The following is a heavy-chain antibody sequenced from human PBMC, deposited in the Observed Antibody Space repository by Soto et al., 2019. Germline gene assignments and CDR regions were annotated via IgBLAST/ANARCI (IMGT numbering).Heavy chain of an antibody. CDR3: ARLSRATVATPAAFDY. J-gene: IGHJ4*02. Sequence: HGESLKISCKGSGYSFNRYYIAWVRQMPGKGLEWMGIVHPGDSDTRYSPSFQGQVTMSADRSISTAYLQWSSLKASDTAIYYCARLSRATVATPAAFDYWGQGTLVTVSS. V-gene: IGHV5-51*01. D-gene: IGHD4-17*01. CDR2: VHPGDSDT. CDR1: GYSFNRYY.